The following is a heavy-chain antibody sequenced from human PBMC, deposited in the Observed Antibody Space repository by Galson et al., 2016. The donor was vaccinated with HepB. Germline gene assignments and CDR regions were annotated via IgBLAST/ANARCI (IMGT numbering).Heavy chain of an antibody. D-gene: IGHD7-27*01. CDR3: ARLRWKTGSLYDGMDV. CDR2: IDWDDAK. Sequence: PALVNPTQTLTLTCTFSGFSLNTGEMCVTWIRQPPGKALEWLARIDWDDAKYYNTSLKTRLTISKDTSKNQVVLAMTNMDPVDTATYYRARLRWKTGSLYDGMDVWGQGTTVTVSS. V-gene: IGHV2-70*11. CDR1: GFSLNTGEMC. J-gene: IGHJ6*02.